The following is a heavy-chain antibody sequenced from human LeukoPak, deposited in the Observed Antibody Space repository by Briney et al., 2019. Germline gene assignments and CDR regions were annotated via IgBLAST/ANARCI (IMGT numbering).Heavy chain of an antibody. CDR1: GFTFSIYS. V-gene: IGHV3-71*01. CDR3: ARDLTYYYDSSGYMGFDY. Sequence: GGSLRLSCAASGFTFSIYSMNWVRQAPGKGLEWVGFIRSKAYGGTTEYAASVKGRFTISRDDSKSIAYLQMNSLRAEDTAVYYCARDLTYYYDSSGYMGFDYWGQGTLVTVSS. J-gene: IGHJ4*02. D-gene: IGHD3-22*01. CDR2: IRSKAYGGTT.